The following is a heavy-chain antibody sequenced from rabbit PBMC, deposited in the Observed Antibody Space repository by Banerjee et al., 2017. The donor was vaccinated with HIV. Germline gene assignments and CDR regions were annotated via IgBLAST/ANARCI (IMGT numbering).Heavy chain of an antibody. Sequence: EQLEESGGGLVKPEGSLTLTCKASGFDLSSYYYMCWVRQAPGKGLEWIACIDAGSSGSTYYASWAKGRFTISKTLSTTVTLQMTSLTAADTATYFCARWDNGDEYMDLWGPGTLVTVS. D-gene: IGHD2-1*01. CDR1: GFDLSSYYY. CDR3: ARWDNGDEYMDL. CDR2: IDAGSSGST. J-gene: IGHJ4*01. V-gene: IGHV1S45*01.